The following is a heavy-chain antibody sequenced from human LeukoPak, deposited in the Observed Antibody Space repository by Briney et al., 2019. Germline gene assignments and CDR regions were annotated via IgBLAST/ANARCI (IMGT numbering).Heavy chain of an antibody. CDR3: AKGSDQLRIRLGY. CDR1: GFTFSSYA. D-gene: IGHD5-24*01. J-gene: IGHJ4*02. V-gene: IGHV3-23*01. Sequence: GGSLRLSCAASGFTFSSYAMSWVRQAPGKGLEWVSAISGSGGSTYYADSVKGRFTISRDNSKHTLYLQMNSLRAEDTAVYYCAKGSDQLRIRLGYWGQGTLVTVSS. CDR2: ISGSGGST.